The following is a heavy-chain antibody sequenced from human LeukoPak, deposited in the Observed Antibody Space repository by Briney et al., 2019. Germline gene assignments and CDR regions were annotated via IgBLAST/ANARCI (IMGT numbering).Heavy chain of an antibody. CDR1: GYTFTGYY. CDR3: ARDSYHVDTAMVAMD. Sequence: GASVKVSCKASGYTFTGYYMHWVRQAPGQGLEWMGRINPNSGGTNYAQEFQGRVTMTRDTSISTAYMELSRLRSDDTAVYYCARDSYHVDTAMVAMDWGQGTLVTVSS. D-gene: IGHD5-18*01. J-gene: IGHJ4*02. V-gene: IGHV1-2*06. CDR2: INPNSGGT.